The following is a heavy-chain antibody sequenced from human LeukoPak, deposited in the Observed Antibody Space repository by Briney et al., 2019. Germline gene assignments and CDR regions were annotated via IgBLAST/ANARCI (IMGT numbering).Heavy chain of an antibody. CDR3: ARDWSGYGRFDY. J-gene: IGHJ4*02. D-gene: IGHD6-25*01. CDR2: INTNTGNP. Sequence: ASVKVSCKASGYTITNLAMNWVRQAPGQGLEWMGWINTNTGNPTYAQGFTGRFVFPLDTSVNTAYLQISSLKAEDTAIYYCARDWSGYGRFDYWGQGTLVAVSS. V-gene: IGHV7-4-1*02. CDR1: GYTITNLA.